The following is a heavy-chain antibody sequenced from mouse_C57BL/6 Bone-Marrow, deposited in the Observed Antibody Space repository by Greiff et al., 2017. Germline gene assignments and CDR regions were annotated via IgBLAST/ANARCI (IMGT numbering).Heavy chain of an antibody. Sequence: VQLQQPGAELVKPGASVKMSCKASGYTFTSYWITWVKQRPGQGLEWIGEIYPGSGSTNYNEKFKSKATLTVDTSSSTAYMQLSSLTSEDSAVYYCARSDYYGSSSYYFDYWGQGTTLTVSS. J-gene: IGHJ2*01. V-gene: IGHV1-55*01. D-gene: IGHD1-1*01. CDR2: IYPGSGST. CDR3: ARSDYYGSSSYYFDY. CDR1: GYTFTSYW.